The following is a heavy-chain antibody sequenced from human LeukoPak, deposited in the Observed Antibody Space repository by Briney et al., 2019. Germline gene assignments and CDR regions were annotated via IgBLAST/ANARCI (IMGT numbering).Heavy chain of an antibody. V-gene: IGHV3-9*01. J-gene: IGHJ3*02. D-gene: IGHD6-13*01. CDR3: ARGLSIAAAGDGFDI. CDR2: ISWNSGSI. Sequence: PGRSLRLSCAASGFTFDDYAMHWVRQAPGKGLEWVSGISWNSGSIGYADSVKGRFTISRDNSKNTLYLQMNSLRAEDTAVYYCARGLSIAAAGDGFDIWGQGTMVTVSS. CDR1: GFTFDDYA.